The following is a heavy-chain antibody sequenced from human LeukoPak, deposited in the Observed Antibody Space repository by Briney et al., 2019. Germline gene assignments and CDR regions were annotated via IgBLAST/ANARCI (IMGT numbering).Heavy chain of an antibody. V-gene: IGHV1-8*01. CDR3: ARGKGYDSSGYNWFDP. D-gene: IGHD3-22*01. J-gene: IGHJ5*02. CDR1: GYTFTSYD. CDR2: MNPNSGNT. Sequence: ASVKVSCKASGYTFTSYDINWVRQATGQGLEWMGWMNPNSGNTGYAQKFQGRVTMTRNTSISTAYMELSSLRSEDTAVYYCARGKGYDSSGYNWFDPWGQGTLVTVSS.